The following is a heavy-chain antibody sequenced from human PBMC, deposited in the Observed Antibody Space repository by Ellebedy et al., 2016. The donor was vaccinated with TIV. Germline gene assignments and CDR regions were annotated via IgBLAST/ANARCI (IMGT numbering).Heavy chain of an antibody. CDR3: ARGRAVITTWFDP. J-gene: IGHJ5*02. Sequence: GESLKISCAASGFTFSHYAMNWVRQAPGKGLEWVAVIWDDGTNTYYADSVKGRFTISRDNSKNSLYLQMNSLRAEDTAVYYCARGRAVITTWFDPWGQGTLVTVSS. CDR2: IWDDGTNT. CDR1: GFTFSHYA. D-gene: IGHD3-22*01. V-gene: IGHV3-33*01.